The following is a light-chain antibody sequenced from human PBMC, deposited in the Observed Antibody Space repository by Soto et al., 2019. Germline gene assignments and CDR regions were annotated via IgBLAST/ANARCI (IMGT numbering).Light chain of an antibody. CDR1: SSNFVGDKY. J-gene: IGLJ3*02. CDR3: ASWDDSLSGRV. Sequence: QSAPTQPRSVSGSPGQSVAISCTGTSSNFVGDKYVAWYQKHPGKAPRLVIFDVNKRPSGVPDRFSGSKSRTSASLAISGLRSEDEADYYCASWDDSLSGRVFGGGTKLTVL. V-gene: IGLV2-11*01. CDR2: DVN.